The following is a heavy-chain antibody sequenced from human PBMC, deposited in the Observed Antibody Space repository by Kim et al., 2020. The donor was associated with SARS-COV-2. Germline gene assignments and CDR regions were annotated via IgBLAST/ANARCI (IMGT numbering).Heavy chain of an antibody. Sequence: PAHKSRITISVDTSKKQFSLQLSSASAADTAVYYCARARCSSDSCYQFDPWGQGTLVTVSS. CDR3: ARARCSSDSCYQFDP. V-gene: IGHV4-59*01. J-gene: IGHJ5*02. D-gene: IGHD2-2*01.